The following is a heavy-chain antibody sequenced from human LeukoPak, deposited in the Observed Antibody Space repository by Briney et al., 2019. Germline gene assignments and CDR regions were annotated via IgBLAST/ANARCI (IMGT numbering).Heavy chain of an antibody. CDR3: CYDSSGYDAFDI. CDR1: GFTLSSYA. D-gene: IGHD3-22*01. J-gene: IGHJ3*02. CDR2: ISGSGGST. V-gene: IGHV3-23*01. Sequence: PGGSLTLSCAASGFTLSSYAMSWVRQAPGKGLEWVSAISGSGGSTYYADSVKGRFTISRDNSKNTLYLQMNSLRAEDTAVYYCCYDSSGYDAFDIWGQGTMVTVSS.